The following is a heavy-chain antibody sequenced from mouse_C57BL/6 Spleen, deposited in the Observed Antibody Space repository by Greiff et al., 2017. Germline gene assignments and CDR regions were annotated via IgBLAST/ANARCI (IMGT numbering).Heavy chain of an antibody. D-gene: IGHD1-2*01. Sequence: QVQLKESGAELVRPGASVTLSCKASGYTFTDYEMHWVKQTPVHGLEWIGAIDPETGGTAYNQKFKGKAILSADKSSSTAYMELRSLTSEDSAVYYCTTAGLGYFDVWGTGTTVTVSS. CDR2: IDPETGGT. V-gene: IGHV1-15*01. J-gene: IGHJ1*03. CDR3: TTAGLGYFDV. CDR1: GYTFTDYE.